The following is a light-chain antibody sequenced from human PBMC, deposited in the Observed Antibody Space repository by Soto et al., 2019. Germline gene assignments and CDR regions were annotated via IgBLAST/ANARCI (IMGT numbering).Light chain of an antibody. V-gene: IGKV3D-20*02. CDR1: QTLSNSF. Sequence: EIVLTQSPGTLSLSPGERATLSCRASQTLSNSFIAWYQQKPGQAPRLLIYDTSSRATGVPDRYSASGSGTDFTLTISSLQSEDFAVYYCQQYNNWPLTFGGGTKVEIK. CDR2: DTS. J-gene: IGKJ4*01. CDR3: QQYNNWPLT.